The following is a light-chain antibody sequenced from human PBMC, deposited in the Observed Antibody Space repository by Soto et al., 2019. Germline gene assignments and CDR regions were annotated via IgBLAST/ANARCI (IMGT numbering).Light chain of an antibody. CDR2: GAS. V-gene: IGKV3-15*01. Sequence: EIVMTQSPATLSVSPGERATLSCRASQSVSSNLAWYQQKPGQAPRLLIYGASTRATGIPARFSGSGSGTEVALTISSLQSEDFAVYSCQQYDIWPFTFGPGTNVDIK. CDR3: QQYDIWPFT. J-gene: IGKJ3*01. CDR1: QSVSSN.